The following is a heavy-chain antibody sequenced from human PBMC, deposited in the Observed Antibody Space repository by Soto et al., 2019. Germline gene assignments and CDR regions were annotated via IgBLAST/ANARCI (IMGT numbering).Heavy chain of an antibody. D-gene: IGHD6-19*01. CDR2: IYPDDSDT. V-gene: IGHV5-51*01. J-gene: IGHJ5*02. Sequence: PGESLKISCKGSGYSFTGYWISWVRRMPGKGLEWMGIIYPDDSDTRYSPSFEGQVTISADMSISTAYLQWSSLKASDTAMYYCARHYPAYYSSGWYEEEHGWFDPWGQGTLVTVSS. CDR3: ARHYPAYYSSGWYEEEHGWFDP. CDR1: GYSFTGYW.